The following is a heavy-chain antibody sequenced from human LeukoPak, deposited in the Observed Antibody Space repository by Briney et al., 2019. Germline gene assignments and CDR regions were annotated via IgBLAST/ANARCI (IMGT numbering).Heavy chain of an antibody. J-gene: IGHJ3*02. CDR1: GASISGYY. D-gene: IGHD6-13*01. V-gene: IGHV4-59*08. CDR3: ARSRGVPGVDAFDI. Sequence: SETLSLTCTVSGASISGYYWTWIRQPPGKGLEWIGYIYYSGSTNYNPSLKSRVTISENTSKNQFSLKLSSVTAADTAVYYCARSRGVPGVDAFDIWGQGTMVTVSS. CDR2: IYYSGST.